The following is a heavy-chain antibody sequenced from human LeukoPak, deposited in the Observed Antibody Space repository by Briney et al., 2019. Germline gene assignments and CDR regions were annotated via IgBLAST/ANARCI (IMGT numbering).Heavy chain of an antibody. CDR3: TGSSSGY. D-gene: IGHD3-10*01. J-gene: IGHJ4*02. CDR1: GFTFSASA. V-gene: IGHV3-73*01. Sequence: PGGSLKLSCAASGFTFSASAMHWVRQASGKGLEWVGHIRSKSNNYATAYGASVKGRFTISRDDLKNTAYLQMNSLKTEDTAVYYCTGSSSGYWGQGTLVTVSS. CDR2: IRSKSNNYAT.